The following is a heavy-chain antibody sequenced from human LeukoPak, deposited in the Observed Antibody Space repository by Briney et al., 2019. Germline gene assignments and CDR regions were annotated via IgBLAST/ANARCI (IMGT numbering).Heavy chain of an antibody. D-gene: IGHD2-21*02. V-gene: IGHV3-74*01. J-gene: IGHJ4*02. Sequence: GGSLRLPCAASGFTFSSNWMHWVRQAPGKGLVWVSRINEDGSTTNYADSVKGRSTIFRDNAKNTLYLQMNSLRAEDTAVYYCARDRVVVTAILDYWGQGTLVTVSS. CDR3: ARDRVVVTAILDY. CDR1: GFTFSSNW. CDR2: INEDGSTT.